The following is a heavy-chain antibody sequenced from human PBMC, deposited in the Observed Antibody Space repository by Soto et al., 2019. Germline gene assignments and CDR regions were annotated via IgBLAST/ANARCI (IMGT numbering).Heavy chain of an antibody. D-gene: IGHD4-17*01. CDR3: ASIMSGDYAGY. V-gene: IGHV3-11*01. J-gene: IGHJ4*02. CDR2: ISSSGRTI. CDR1: GFTLSDYY. Sequence: PGGSLRLSCAVSGFTLSDYYMSWIRQAPGKGLEWVSYISSSGRTIYYADSVKGRFTISRDNAKNSLYLQMNSLRAEDTAVYYCASIMSGDYAGYWGQGTLVTVSS.